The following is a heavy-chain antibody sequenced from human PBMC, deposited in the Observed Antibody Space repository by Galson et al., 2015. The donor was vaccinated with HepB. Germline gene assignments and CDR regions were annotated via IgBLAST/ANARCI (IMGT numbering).Heavy chain of an antibody. Sequence: SLRLSCAASGFAFSSYAMSWVRQAPGKGLEWVSAISGSGGSTYYADSVKGRFTISRDNSKNTLYLQMNSLRAEDTAVYYCAKEGGYRNWFDPWGQGTLVTVSS. D-gene: IGHD3-16*02. V-gene: IGHV3-23*01. CDR2: ISGSGGST. CDR3: AKEGGYRNWFDP. CDR1: GFAFSSYA. J-gene: IGHJ5*02.